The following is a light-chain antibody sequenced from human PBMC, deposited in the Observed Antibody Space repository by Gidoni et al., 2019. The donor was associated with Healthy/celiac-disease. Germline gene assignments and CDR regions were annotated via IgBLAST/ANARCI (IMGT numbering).Light chain of an antibody. CDR2: ELD. CDR3: CSYSGSSTWV. Sequence: CTRTCSDVEIWTSVSCYHQHPRKPSPLMVYELDKRPPCVSHHFSAAQSVNTASLTIAGLQAEVDADYYCCSYSGSSTWVFGGGTKLTVL. V-gene: IGLV2-23*02. CDR1: CSDVEIWTS. J-gene: IGLJ3*02.